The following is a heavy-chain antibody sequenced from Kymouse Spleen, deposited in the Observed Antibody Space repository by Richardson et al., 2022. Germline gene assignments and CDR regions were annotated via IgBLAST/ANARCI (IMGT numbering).Heavy chain of an antibody. CDR1: GFTVSSNY. CDR3: ARDRTRDYGMDV. Sequence: EVQLVESGGGLIQPGGSLRLSCAASGFTVSSNYMSWVRQAPGKGLEWVSVIYSCGSTYYADSVKGRFTISRDNSKNTLYLQMNSLRAEDTAVYYCARDRTRDYGMDVWGQGTTVTVSS. J-gene: IGHJ6*02. D-gene: IGHD2-2*02. V-gene: IGHV3-66*03. CDR2: IYSCGST.